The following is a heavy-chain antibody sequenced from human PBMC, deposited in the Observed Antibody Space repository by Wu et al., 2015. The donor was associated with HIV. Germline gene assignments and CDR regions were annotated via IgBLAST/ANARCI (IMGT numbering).Heavy chain of an antibody. Sequence: QVQLVQSGAEVKKPGSSVKVSCKASGGTFSSYAISWVRQAPGQGLEWMGGIIPIFGTANYAQKFQGRVTITADESTSTAYMELSSLRSEDTAVYYCARSLYSSSWYGVGSWFDPVGPGEPWSPSPQ. V-gene: IGHV1-69*12. D-gene: IGHD6-13*01. CDR3: ARSLYSSSWYGVGSWFDP. CDR1: GGTFSSYA. CDR2: IIPIFGTA. J-gene: IGHJ5*02.